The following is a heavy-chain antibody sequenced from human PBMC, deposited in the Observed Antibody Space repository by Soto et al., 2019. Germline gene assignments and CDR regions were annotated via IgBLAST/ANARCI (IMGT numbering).Heavy chain of an antibody. CDR3: ARDYSRAWFDD. J-gene: IGHJ5*02. D-gene: IGHD6-13*01. CDR1: GFAFSTYD. CDR2: IWSDGNNK. V-gene: IGHV3-33*01. Sequence: QVQLVESGGGVVQPGTSLRLSCAASGFAFSTYDMHWVRQAPGKGLEWVAVIWSDGNNKLYADSVKGRITISRDNSMNTVYLQLNSLRAEDTAVYYCARDYSRAWFDDWGQGTLVTVSS.